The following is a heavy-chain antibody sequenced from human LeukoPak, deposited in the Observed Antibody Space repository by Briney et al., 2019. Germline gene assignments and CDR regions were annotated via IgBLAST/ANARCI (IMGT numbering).Heavy chain of an antibody. V-gene: IGHV1-69*05. CDR1: GGTFSSYA. CDR3: ARGNIVATTFDY. J-gene: IGHJ4*02. CDR2: IIPIFGTA. D-gene: IGHD5-12*01. Sequence: VASVKVSCEASGGTFSSYALSWVRQAPGQGLEWMGRIIPIFGTANYAQKFQGRVTITTDESTSTAYLELSSLRSEDTAVYYCARGNIVATTFDYWGQGTLVTVSS.